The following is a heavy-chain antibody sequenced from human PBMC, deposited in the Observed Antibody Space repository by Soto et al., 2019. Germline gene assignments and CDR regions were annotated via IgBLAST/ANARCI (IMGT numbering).Heavy chain of an antibody. Sequence: GGSLRLSCAASGFTFSSYAMHWVRQAPGKGLEWVAVISYDGSNKYYADSVKGRFTISRDNSKNTLYLQMNSLRAEDTAVYYCARDEYDFWSGYYTNRAPYYYYYGMDVSGQGTTVTVSS. CDR2: ISYDGSNK. CDR1: GFTFSSYA. V-gene: IGHV3-30-3*01. J-gene: IGHJ6*02. D-gene: IGHD3-3*01. CDR3: ARDEYDFWSGYYTNRAPYYYYYGMDV.